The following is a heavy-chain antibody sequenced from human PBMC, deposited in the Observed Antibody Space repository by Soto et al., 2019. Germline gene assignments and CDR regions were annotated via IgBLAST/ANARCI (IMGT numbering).Heavy chain of an antibody. Sequence: SETLSLTCTVSGGSISSYYWSWIRQPPGKGLEWIGYIYYSGSTNYNPSLKSRVTISVDTSKNQFSLKLSSVTAADTAVYYCARSIPFTTNWGYFDYWGQGTLVTVSS. V-gene: IGHV4-59*01. CDR1: GGSISSYY. CDR2: IYYSGST. D-gene: IGHD7-27*01. J-gene: IGHJ4*02. CDR3: ARSIPFTTNWGYFDY.